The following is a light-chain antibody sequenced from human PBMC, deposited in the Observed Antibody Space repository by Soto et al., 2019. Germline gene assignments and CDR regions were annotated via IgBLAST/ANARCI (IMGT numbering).Light chain of an antibody. CDR1: QSISGW. CDR2: KAS. J-gene: IGKJ1*01. V-gene: IGKV1-5*03. Sequence: EIQMTQSPSTLPATVGDRVTITCRASQSISGWLAWYQQKPGKAPKLLIYKASNLESGVPSRFSGSGSGTEFTLTISSLQPDDFATYHCQQYNSYSPTFGQGTKVDIK. CDR3: QQYNSYSPT.